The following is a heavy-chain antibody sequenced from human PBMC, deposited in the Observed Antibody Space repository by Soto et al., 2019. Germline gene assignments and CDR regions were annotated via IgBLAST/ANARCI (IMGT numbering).Heavy chain of an antibody. Sequence: PGGSLRLSCAASAFTFSSYGMHWVRQAPGKGLEWVAVISYDGSNKHYTDSVKGRFTISRDNSKNTLFLQMDSLRAEDTAVYYCARDPLEMPEIRRGYFDYWGQGTLVTVSS. CDR3: ARDPLEMPEIRRGYFDY. V-gene: IGHV3-30*03. CDR2: ISYDGSNK. J-gene: IGHJ4*02. CDR1: AFTFSSYG. D-gene: IGHD1-1*01.